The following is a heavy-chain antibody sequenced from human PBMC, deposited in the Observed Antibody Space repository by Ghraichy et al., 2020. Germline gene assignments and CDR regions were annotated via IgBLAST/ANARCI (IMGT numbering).Heavy chain of an antibody. CDR2: IYYSGST. V-gene: IGHV4-59*01. CDR1: GGSISSYY. Sequence: SETLSLTCTVSGGSISSYYWSWIRQPPGKGLEWIGYIYYSGSTNYNPSLKSRVTISVDTSKNQFSLKLSSVTAADTAVYYCARSAHRKSYWSGYYVDYWGQGTLVTVSS. J-gene: IGHJ4*02. CDR3: ARSAHRKSYWSGYYVDY. D-gene: IGHD3-3*01.